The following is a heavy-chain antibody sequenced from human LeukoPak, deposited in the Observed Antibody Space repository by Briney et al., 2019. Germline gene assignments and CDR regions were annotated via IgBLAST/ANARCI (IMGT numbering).Heavy chain of an antibody. D-gene: IGHD1-26*01. V-gene: IGHV7-4-1*02. CDR1: GYTFTNYA. CDR3: ARDGGGTYYYYFDY. J-gene: IGHJ4*02. CDR2: INTNTGSP. Sequence: ASVKVSCKASGYTFTNYAMNWVRQAPGQGLEWMGWINTNTGSPTYAPGSTGRFVFSLDTSVRTAYLQISSLKAEDTAIYYCARDGGGTYYYYFDYWGQGSLVTVSS.